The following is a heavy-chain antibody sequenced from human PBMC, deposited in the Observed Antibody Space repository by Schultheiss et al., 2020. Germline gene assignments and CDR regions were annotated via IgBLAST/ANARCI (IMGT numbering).Heavy chain of an antibody. D-gene: IGHD3-3*01. J-gene: IGHJ6*02. V-gene: IGHV3-30-3*01. CDR1: GFTFSSYA. CDR2: ISYDGSNK. CDR3: ARELGFLVRYYYYGMDV. Sequence: GSLKISCAASGFTFSSYAMHWVRQAPGKGLEWVAVISYDGSNKYYADSVKGRFTISRDNSKNTLYLQMNSLRAEDTAVYYCARELGFLVRYYYYGMDVWGQGTTVTVSS.